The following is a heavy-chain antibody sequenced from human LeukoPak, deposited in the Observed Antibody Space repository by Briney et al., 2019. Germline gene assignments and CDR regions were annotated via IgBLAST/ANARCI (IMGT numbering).Heavy chain of an antibody. V-gene: IGHV4-4*07. CDR1: VGSFNTYY. J-gene: IGHJ4*02. Sequence: SETVSLTCTDSVGSFNTYYWSWIRQSAGKGLEWIGRVYTTRTTNYNPSLKSRVTMSVDTSKNQFSMKLNSGTAADTAVYYCARDFDYWGQGTLVTVSS. CDR2: VYTTRTT. CDR3: ARDFDY.